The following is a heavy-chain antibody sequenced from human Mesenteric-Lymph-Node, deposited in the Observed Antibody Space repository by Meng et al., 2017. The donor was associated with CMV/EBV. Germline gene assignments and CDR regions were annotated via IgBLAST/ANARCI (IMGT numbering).Heavy chain of an antibody. CDR2: ICYSEST. Sequence: IGSSDCYWGGINRAPGKGLEWIGSICYSESTYYNRSLKSGVPMSVDTSKNQFSLKLSSVTAADTAVYYCARAFISVAGKRFVWVDPWGQGTLVTVSS. J-gene: IGHJ5*02. CDR1: IGSSDCY. V-gene: IGHV4-39*07. CDR3: ARAFISVAGKRFVWVDP. D-gene: IGHD6-19*01.